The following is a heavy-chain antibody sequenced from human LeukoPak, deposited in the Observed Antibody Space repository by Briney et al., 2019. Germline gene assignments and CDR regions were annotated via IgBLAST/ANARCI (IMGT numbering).Heavy chain of an antibody. Sequence: SQTLSLTCAISGDSVSSNSAAWNWIRHSPSRGLEWRGRTYYRAKCYNDYAVSVKSPITIKPDTSKNQCSLQLNSVTPEDTAVYYCARTMAGTTWEFDYWGQGTLVTVSS. V-gene: IGHV6-1*01. J-gene: IGHJ4*02. CDR1: GDSVSSNSAA. CDR2: TYYRAKCYN. CDR3: ARTMAGTTWEFDY. D-gene: IGHD1-7*01.